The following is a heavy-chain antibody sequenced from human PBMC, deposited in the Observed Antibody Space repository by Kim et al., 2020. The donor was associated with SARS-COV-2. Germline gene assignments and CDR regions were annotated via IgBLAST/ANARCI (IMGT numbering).Heavy chain of an antibody. V-gene: IGHV3-21*01. CDR3: ARDNLNSAQNGWGHYYYYGMDV. CDR2: ISSSSSYI. J-gene: IGHJ6*02. CDR1: GFTFSSYS. D-gene: IGHD1-20*01. Sequence: GGSLRLSCAASGFTFSSYSMNWVRQAPGKGLEWVSSISSSSSYIYYADSVKGRFTISRDNAKNSLYLQMNSLRAEDTAVYYCARDNLNSAQNGWGHYYYYGMDVWGQGTTVTVSS.